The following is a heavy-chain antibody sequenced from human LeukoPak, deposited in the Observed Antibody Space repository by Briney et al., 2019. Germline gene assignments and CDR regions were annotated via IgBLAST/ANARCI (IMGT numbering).Heavy chain of an antibody. CDR3: ARGSRYYDFWSGYSTGDY. CDR2: MNPNSGNT. CDR1: GFTFTSHD. J-gene: IGHJ4*02. D-gene: IGHD3-3*01. Sequence: ASVKVSCKASGFTFTSHDYNWVRQATGQGLEWMGWMNPNSGNTGYAQKFQGRVTMTRNTSISTAYMELSSLRSEDTAVYYCARGSRYYDFWSGYSTGDYWGQGTLVTVSS. V-gene: IGHV1-8*01.